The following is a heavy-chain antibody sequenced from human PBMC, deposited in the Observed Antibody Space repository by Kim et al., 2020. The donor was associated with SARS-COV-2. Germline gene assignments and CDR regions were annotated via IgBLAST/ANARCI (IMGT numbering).Heavy chain of an antibody. V-gene: IGHV3-48*04. D-gene: IGHD5-18*01. CDR2: STI. Sequence: STIYYADSVKGRFTISRDNAKNSLYLQMNSLRAEDTAVYYCMGAAMVSGYWGQGTLVTVSS. CDR3: MGAAMVSGY. J-gene: IGHJ4*02.